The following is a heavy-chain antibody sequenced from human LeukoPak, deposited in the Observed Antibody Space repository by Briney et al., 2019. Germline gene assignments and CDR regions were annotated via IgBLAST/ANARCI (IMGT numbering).Heavy chain of an antibody. D-gene: IGHD2-2*01. J-gene: IGHJ5*02. CDR2: INHSGST. CDR3: ARDRGGGSGYAFNS. V-gene: IGHV4-61*08. CDR1: GGSISSGGYY. Sequence: SETLSLTCTVSGGSISSGGYYWSWIRQPPGKGLEWIGEINHSGSTNYNPSLQSRVTISVDTSKNQFSLKLTSVTAADTAFYYCARDRGGGSGYAFNSWGQGTLVTVSS.